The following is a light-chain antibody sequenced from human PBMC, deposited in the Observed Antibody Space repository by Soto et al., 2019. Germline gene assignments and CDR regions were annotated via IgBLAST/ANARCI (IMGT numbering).Light chain of an antibody. J-gene: IGKJ5*01. CDR1: QSVSSY. CDR3: QQRSNWPPIT. V-gene: IGKV3-11*01. CDR2: DAS. Sequence: EIVLTQSPATLSLSPGERATLSCRASQSVSSYLAWYQQKPGQAPRLLIYDASNRATGIPARFSGSGSGTDFTLTIRSLEPEYYAVYYCQQRSNWPPITFGQGTRLEIK.